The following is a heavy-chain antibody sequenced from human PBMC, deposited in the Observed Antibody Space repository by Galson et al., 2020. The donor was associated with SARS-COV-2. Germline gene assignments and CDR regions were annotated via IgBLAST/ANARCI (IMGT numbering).Heavy chain of an antibody. J-gene: IGHJ4*02. CDR2: ISYDGINK. V-gene: IGHV3-30-3*01. Sequence: QASETLSLTCAASGFRFNNYAMHWVRQAPGKGLEWVGLISYDGINKYYADSVKGRFTISRDNSRNILYLQLNSLRAEDTAFYYCARDERFHSGYTADYFDYWGQGTLVSVSS. D-gene: IGHD3-22*01. CDR3: ARDERFHSGYTADYFDY. CDR1: GFRFNNYA.